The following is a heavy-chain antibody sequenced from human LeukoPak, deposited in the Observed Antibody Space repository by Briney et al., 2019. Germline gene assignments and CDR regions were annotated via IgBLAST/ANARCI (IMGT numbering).Heavy chain of an antibody. V-gene: IGHV3-53*01. Sequence: GGSLRLSCAASGFTVSSNYMSWVRQAPGKGLEWGSVIYSGGSTYYADSVKGSFTISRDNSKHTLYLQMNSLRAEDTAVYYCARSPDCGGDCYPFDYWGQGTLVTVSS. D-gene: IGHD2-21*02. J-gene: IGHJ4*02. CDR1: GFTVSSNY. CDR3: ARSPDCGGDCYPFDY. CDR2: IYSGGST.